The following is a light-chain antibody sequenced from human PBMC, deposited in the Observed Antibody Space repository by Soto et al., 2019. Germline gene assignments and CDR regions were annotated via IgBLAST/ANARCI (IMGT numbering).Light chain of an antibody. J-gene: IGLJ3*02. CDR1: SSNIGSNP. Sequence: QSVLTQPPSASGTPGQRVTISCSGSSSNIGSNPVDWYQQVPGTAPKLLIHTNNQRPPGVPDRFSGSKSGTSASLAISGLQPEDEADYYCAAWDDSLNGWVFGGGTQLTVL. CDR3: AAWDDSLNGWV. V-gene: IGLV1-44*01. CDR2: TNN.